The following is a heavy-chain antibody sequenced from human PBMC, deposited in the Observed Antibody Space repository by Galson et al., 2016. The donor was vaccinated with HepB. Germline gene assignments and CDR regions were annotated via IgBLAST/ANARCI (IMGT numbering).Heavy chain of an antibody. J-gene: IGHJ2*01. D-gene: IGHD1-7*01. CDR2: ISSDGLTT. Sequence: SLRLSCAASGFTFRTYWMHWVRQSPGMGLVWVSRISSDGLTTTYADSVKGRFTISRDDATNSLYLQMNSLGDEDTAVYYCAKEATATTGAKTRRVWYFDLWGRGTLVTVSS. CDR3: AKEATATTGAKTRRVWYFDL. CDR1: GFTFRTYW. V-gene: IGHV3-74*03.